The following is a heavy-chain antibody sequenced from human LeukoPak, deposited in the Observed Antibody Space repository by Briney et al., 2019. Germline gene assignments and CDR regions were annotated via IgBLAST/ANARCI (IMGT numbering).Heavy chain of an antibody. CDR1: GVTFSSYG. Sequence: PGGSLRLSCAASGVTFSSYGMHWDRQAPGKGLEWVALISSDGNDKLYGDSVKGRFTISRDDSKSTLYLQMNSLRAEDTAVYYCTTKVIRGNSGDDYDDWGQGTLVTVSS. CDR3: TTKVIRGNSGDDYDD. J-gene: IGHJ4*02. CDR2: ISSDGNDK. D-gene: IGHD5-12*01. V-gene: IGHV3-30*03.